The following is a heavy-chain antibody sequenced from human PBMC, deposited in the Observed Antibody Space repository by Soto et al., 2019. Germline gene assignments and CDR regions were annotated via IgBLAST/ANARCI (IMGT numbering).Heavy chain of an antibody. D-gene: IGHD2-2*01. V-gene: IGHV1-69*02. J-gene: IGHJ5*02. CDR2: IIPILGIA. CDR3: ARGGRLVVPAAYLNNWFDP. Sequence: QVQLVQSGAEVKKPGSSVKVSCKASGGTFSSYTISWVRQAPGQGLEWMGRIIPILGIANYAQKFQGRVTSTADKSTSTAYMELSSLRSEDTAVYYCARGGRLVVPAAYLNNWFDPWGQGTLVTVSS. CDR1: GGTFSSYT.